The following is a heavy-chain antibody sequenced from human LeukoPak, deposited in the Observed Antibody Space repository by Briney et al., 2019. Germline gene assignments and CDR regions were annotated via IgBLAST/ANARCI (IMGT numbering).Heavy chain of an antibody. CDR3: AVSQQLGDNWLDP. CDR1: GYTFTGYY. V-gene: IGHV1-2*02. CDR2: INPNSGGT. D-gene: IGHD6-13*01. J-gene: IGHJ5*02. Sequence: ASVKVSCKASGYTFTGYYMHWVRQAPGQGLEWMGWINPNSGGTNYAQKFQGRVTMTRDTSISTAYMELSRLRSDDTAVYYCAVSQQLGDNWLDPWGQGTLVTVSS.